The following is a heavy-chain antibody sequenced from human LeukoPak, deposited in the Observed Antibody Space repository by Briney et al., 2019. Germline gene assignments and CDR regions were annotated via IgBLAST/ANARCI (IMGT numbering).Heavy chain of an antibody. J-gene: IGHJ4*02. CDR1: GFTFSSYW. CDR2: ISYDGSNK. V-gene: IGHV3-30*18. D-gene: IGHD5-18*01. Sequence: GGSLRLSCAASGFTFSSYWMSWVRQAPGKGLEWVAVISYDGSNKYYADSVKGRFTISRDNSKNTLYLQMNSLRAEDTAVYYCAKGGYSYGLWGQGTLVTVSS. CDR3: AKGGYSYGL.